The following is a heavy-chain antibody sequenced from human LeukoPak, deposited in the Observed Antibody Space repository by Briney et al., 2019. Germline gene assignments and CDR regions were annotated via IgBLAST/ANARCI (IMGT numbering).Heavy chain of an antibody. V-gene: IGHV3-30-3*01. J-gene: IGHJ6*02. CDR2: ISYDGSNK. D-gene: IGHD3-3*01. Sequence: PGRSLRLSCAASGFTFSSYAMHWVRQAPGKGLEWVAVISYDGSNKYYADSVKGLFTISRDNSKNTLYLQMNSLRAEDTAVCYCARDFYDFWSGYYGGGHYYYGMDVWGQRTTVTVSS. CDR1: GFTFSSYA. CDR3: ARDFYDFWSGYYGGGHYYYGMDV.